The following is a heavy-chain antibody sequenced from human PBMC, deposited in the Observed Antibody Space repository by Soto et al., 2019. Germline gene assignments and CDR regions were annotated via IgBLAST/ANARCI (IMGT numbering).Heavy chain of an antibody. V-gene: IGHV4-31*03. J-gene: IGHJ4*02. CDR1: GGSISSGGYY. Sequence: TSETLSLTCTVSGGSISSGGYYWSWIRQHPGKGLEWIGYIYYSGSTYYNPSLKSRVTISVDTSKNQFSLKLSSVTAADTAVYYCAITTIDYGFFDYWGQGTLVTVSS. CDR3: AITTIDYGFFDY. D-gene: IGHD4-17*01. CDR2: IYYSGST.